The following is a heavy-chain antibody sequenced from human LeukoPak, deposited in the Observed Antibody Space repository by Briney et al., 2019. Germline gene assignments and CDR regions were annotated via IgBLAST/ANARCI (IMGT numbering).Heavy chain of an antibody. V-gene: IGHV1-2*06. J-gene: IGHJ4*02. CDR3: ARDPHRITIFGVVTPGDFDY. Sequence: ASVKVSCKASGYTFTGYYMHWVRQAPGQGLEWMGRINPNSGGTHYAQKFQGRVTMTRDTSISTAYMELSRLRSDDTAVYYCARDPHRITIFGVVTPGDFDYWGQGTLVTVSS. CDR2: INPNSGGT. D-gene: IGHD3-3*01. CDR1: GYTFTGYY.